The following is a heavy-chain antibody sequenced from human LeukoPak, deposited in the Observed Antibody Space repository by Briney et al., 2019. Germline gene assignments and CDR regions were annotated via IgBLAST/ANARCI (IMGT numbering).Heavy chain of an antibody. Sequence: ASVKVSCKASGGTFSSYAISWVRQAPGQGLEWMGWISAYNGNTNYAQKLQGRVTMTTDTSTSTAYMELRSLRSDDTAVYYCARKYYYDSSGRYYFDYWGQGTLVTVSS. CDR2: ISAYNGNT. D-gene: IGHD3-22*01. V-gene: IGHV1-18*01. J-gene: IGHJ4*02. CDR3: ARKYYYDSSGRYYFDY. CDR1: GGTFSSYA.